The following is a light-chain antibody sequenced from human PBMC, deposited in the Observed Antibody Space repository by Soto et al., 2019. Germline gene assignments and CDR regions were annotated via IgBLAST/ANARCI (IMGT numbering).Light chain of an antibody. Sequence: DIVMTQSPDSLAVSLGERATINCKSSQSVLYSPTNKNYLAWFQQKPGQPPKLLIYWASTRESGVPDRFSGSVSGTDFTLTISSLQAEDVAIYYCQQYNNWPTFGQGTKVEIK. CDR3: QQYNNWPT. V-gene: IGKV4-1*01. J-gene: IGKJ1*01. CDR2: WAS. CDR1: QSVLYSPTNKNY.